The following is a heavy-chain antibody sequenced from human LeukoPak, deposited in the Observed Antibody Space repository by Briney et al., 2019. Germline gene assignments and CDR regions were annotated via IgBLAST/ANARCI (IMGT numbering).Heavy chain of an antibody. Sequence: GGSLRLSCAASGFTFSDYYMSWIRQAPGKGLEWVSYISSSGSTIYYADSVKGRFTISRDNAKNSLYLQMNSLRAEDAAVYYCARDSDSSGYYGWFDPWGQGTLVTVSS. CDR1: GFTFSDYY. D-gene: IGHD3-22*01. CDR3: ARDSDSSGYYGWFDP. J-gene: IGHJ5*02. CDR2: ISSSGSTI. V-gene: IGHV3-11*04.